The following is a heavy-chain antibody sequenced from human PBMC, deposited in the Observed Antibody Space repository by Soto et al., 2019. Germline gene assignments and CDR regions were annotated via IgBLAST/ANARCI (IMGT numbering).Heavy chain of an antibody. CDR2: ISYDESSK. D-gene: IGHD1-1*01. V-gene: IGHV3-30-3*01. CDR3: ARATSSNWNFFDF. CDR1: GFTFSRYA. Sequence: PGGSLRLSCAASGFTFSRYAFHWVRQAPGKGLEWVALISYDESSKFYADSVKGRFTISRDNSNNALYLQMNSLTAEDTALYFCARATSSNWNFFDFWGQGTLVTVSS. J-gene: IGHJ4*02.